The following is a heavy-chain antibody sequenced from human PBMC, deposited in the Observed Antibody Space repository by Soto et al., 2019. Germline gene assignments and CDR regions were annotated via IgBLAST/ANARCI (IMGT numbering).Heavy chain of an antibody. CDR1: GGSISSGGXX. D-gene: IGHD3-10*01. J-gene: IGHJ5*02. V-gene: IGHV4-31*03. CDR3: ARSVTP. CDR2: IYYGGST. Sequence: QVQLQESGPGLVKPSQTLSLTCTVSGGSISSGGXXXXXXRQQPGKGLEWIGYIYYGGSTYYNPSLKSRVTISVDTSKNQFSLKLSSVTAADTAVYYCARSVTPWGQGTLVTVSS.